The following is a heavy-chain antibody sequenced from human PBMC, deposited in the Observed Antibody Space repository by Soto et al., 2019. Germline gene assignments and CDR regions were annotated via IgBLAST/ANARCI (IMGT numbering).Heavy chain of an antibody. V-gene: IGHV4-4*07. CDR1: GGSISKFY. Sequence: QVQLQESGPGVVKLSETLSLSCSVSGGSISKFYWSWIRKTAGKGLEWMGRVYATGTTDYNPSLRSRVSMSVDISKKTLSLRLTSVTAADTGVYYCVRDGSKTLRDWFDPWGQGKLVTVSS. J-gene: IGHJ5*02. CDR3: VRDGSKTLRDWFDP. CDR2: VYATGTT.